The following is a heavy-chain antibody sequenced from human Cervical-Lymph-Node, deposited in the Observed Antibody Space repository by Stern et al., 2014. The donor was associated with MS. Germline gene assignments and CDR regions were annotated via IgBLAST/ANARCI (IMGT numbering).Heavy chain of an antibody. CDR1: GFKFSIYW. CDR3: ARQTTAWASDV. CDR2: IYPGDSET. D-gene: IGHD1-14*01. J-gene: IGHJ4*02. Sequence: VQLVQSGAELIRPGESLKISCKGSGFKFSIYWIAWVRQMPGKGLEWMGIIYPGDSETRYSPSFQGQVTMSADKSTSTAYLQWSGLNASDTAMYFCARQTTAWASDVWGQGTLVTVSS. V-gene: IGHV5-51*01.